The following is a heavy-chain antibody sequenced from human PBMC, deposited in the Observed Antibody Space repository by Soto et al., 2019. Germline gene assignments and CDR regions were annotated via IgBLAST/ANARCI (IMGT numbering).Heavy chain of an antibody. J-gene: IGHJ5*02. D-gene: IGHD1-26*01. CDR1: GGSISSYY. Sequence: SETLSLTCTVSGGSISSYYWSWIRQPPGKGLEWIGYIYYSGSTNYNPSLKSRVTISVDTSKNPFSLKLSSVTAAYTAVYYCARGVLISVGAIINWFDPWGQGTLVTVSS. CDR2: IYYSGST. V-gene: IGHV4-59*01. CDR3: ARGVLISVGAIINWFDP.